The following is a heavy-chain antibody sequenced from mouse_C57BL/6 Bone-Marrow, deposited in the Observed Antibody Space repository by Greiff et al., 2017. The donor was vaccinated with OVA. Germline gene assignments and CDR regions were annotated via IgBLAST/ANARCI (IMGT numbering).Heavy chain of an antibody. Sequence: QVQLKQSGAELVKPGASVKLSCKASGFTFTEYSIHWVQQRSGQGLEWIGWFYPGSGSIKYNEKFKDKATLTADTSSSTVYMELSRVTSEDSAVYFCARHERWGYDYFFAYWGQGTLVTVSA. CDR2: FYPGSGSI. CDR1: GFTFTEYS. V-gene: IGHV1-62-2*01. D-gene: IGHD2-4*01. CDR3: ARHERWGYDYFFAY. J-gene: IGHJ3*01.